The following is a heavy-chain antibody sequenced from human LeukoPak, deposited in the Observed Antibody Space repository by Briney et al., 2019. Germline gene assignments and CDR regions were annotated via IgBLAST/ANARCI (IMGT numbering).Heavy chain of an antibody. CDR2: INPSGGST. D-gene: IGHD6-19*01. CDR3: ARGPYSSGWYGATYYYYYYMDV. V-gene: IGHV1-46*01. CDR1: GGTFSGYA. Sequence: ASVKVSCKASGGTFSGYAINWVRQAPGQGLEWMGIINPSGGSTSYAQKFQGRVTMTRDMSTSTVYMELSSLRSEDTAVYYCARGPYSSGWYGATYYYYYYMDVWGKGTTVTVSS. J-gene: IGHJ6*03.